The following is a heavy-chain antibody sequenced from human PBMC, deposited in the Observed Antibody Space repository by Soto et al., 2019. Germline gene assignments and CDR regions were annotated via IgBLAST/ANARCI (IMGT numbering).Heavy chain of an antibody. CDR1: GFTFNNFA. J-gene: IGHJ4*02. CDR2: VSSGGDNT. D-gene: IGHD4-4*01. Sequence: EVQLLQSGGGLGQPGGSLTLSCAASGFTFNNFAMTWVRQAPGKGLEWVSSVSSGGDNTWYADSVKGRFTISRDNPKNTLYLHMNNLSAADTAVYYCAKVQLPHSNYGGGYLLDFWGQGTLVTVSS. CDR3: AKVQLPHSNYGGGYLLDF. V-gene: IGHV3-23*01.